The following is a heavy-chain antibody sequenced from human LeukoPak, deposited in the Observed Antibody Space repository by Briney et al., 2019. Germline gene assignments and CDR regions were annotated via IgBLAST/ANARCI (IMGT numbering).Heavy chain of an antibody. Sequence: GGSLRLSCAASGFTFSNAWMSWVRQAPGKGLEWVGRIKSKTDGGTTDYAAPVKGRFTISRDDSKNTLYLQMNSLKTEVTAVYYCSCPLNYYYYYMDVWGKGTTVTVSS. J-gene: IGHJ6*03. CDR3: SCPLNYYYYYMDV. CDR1: GFTFSNAW. D-gene: IGHD2-15*01. V-gene: IGHV3-15*01. CDR2: IKSKTDGGTT.